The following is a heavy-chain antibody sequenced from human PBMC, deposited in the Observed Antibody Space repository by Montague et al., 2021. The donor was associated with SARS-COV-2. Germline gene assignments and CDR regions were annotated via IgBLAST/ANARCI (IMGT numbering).Heavy chain of an antibody. CDR3: ARRGRSVWGVTVSAELDD. Sequence: SETLSLTCAVYGGSFSGYYWSWIRRPPEKGLEWIGEINHSGSTNNNPSLKSRVIISVDTSKNQFSLKLSSVTAADTAVYYCARRGRSVWGVTVSAELDDWGQGTMVIVSS. CDR2: INHSGST. D-gene: IGHD3-16*01. J-gene: IGHJ4*02. V-gene: IGHV4-34*01. CDR1: GGSFSGYY.